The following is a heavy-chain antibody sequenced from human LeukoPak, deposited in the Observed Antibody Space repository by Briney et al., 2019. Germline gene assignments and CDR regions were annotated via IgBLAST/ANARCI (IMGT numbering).Heavy chain of an antibody. V-gene: IGHV3-23*01. CDR2: ILSRGSRT. Sequence: PGGSLRLSCAASGFTFGTYAMSWVRQAPGEGLEWVSVILSRGSRTFYADSVKGRVTISRDNSKNTVYLQMNSLRADDTAIYYCVGYTSGWTVIYWGQGTLVIVSS. D-gene: IGHD6-19*01. J-gene: IGHJ4*02. CDR1: GFTFGTYA. CDR3: VGYTSGWTVIY.